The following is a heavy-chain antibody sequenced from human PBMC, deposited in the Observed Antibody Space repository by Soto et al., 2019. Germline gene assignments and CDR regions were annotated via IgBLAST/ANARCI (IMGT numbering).Heavy chain of an antibody. CDR2: ISSSSSTI. D-gene: IGHD3-22*01. CDR1: GFTFSSYS. Sequence: GGSLRLSCAASGFTFSSYSMNWVRQAPGKGLEWVSYISSSSSTIYYADSVKGRFTISRDNAKNSLYMQMNSLRDEDTAVYYCASDRDYDSSGYPYWGQGTLVTVSS. V-gene: IGHV3-48*02. CDR3: ASDRDYDSSGYPY. J-gene: IGHJ4*02.